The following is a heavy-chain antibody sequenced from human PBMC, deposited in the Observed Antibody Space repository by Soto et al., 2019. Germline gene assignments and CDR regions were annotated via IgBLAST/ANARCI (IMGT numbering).Heavy chain of an antibody. CDR3: ARDRGFWSGYHYYYYGMDV. CDR2: IIPIFGTA. D-gene: IGHD3-3*01. V-gene: IGHV1-69*06. J-gene: IGHJ6*02. Sequence: ASLRVSLKASGGTFSSYAISWVRQAPGQGLEWMGGIIPIFGTANYAQKFQGRVTITADKSTSTAYMELSSLRSEDTAVYYCARDRGFWSGYHYYYYGMDVWGQGITVTVS. CDR1: GGTFSSYA.